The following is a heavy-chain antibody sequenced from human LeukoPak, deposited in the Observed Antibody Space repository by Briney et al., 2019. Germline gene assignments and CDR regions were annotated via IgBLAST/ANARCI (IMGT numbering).Heavy chain of an antibody. CDR2: IRYDGNNK. Sequence: PGGSLRLSCAASGFTFSDYSMHWVRQAPGKGLNWVAFIRYDGNNKYYADSVKGRFTISRDNAKNSLYLQMNSLRAEDTAVYYCAREGYYDYVWGSYRYGPVDYWGQGTLVTVSS. V-gene: IGHV3-30*02. CDR3: AREGYYDYVWGSYRYGPVDY. D-gene: IGHD3-16*02. CDR1: GFTFSDYS. J-gene: IGHJ4*02.